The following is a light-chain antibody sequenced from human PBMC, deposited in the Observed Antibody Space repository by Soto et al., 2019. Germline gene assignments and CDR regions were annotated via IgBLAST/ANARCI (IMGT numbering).Light chain of an antibody. CDR1: TGAVTSGHY. CDR2: DTS. CDR3: SLSYSGGARV. Sequence: QTVVTQEPSLTVSPGGTVTLTCGSSTGAVTSGHYPYWFQQKPGQAPRTLIYDTSNKHSWTPARFSGSLLGGKAALTLSGAHPEDEAEYYCSLSYSGGARVFGGGTKLTVL. J-gene: IGLJ3*02. V-gene: IGLV7-46*01.